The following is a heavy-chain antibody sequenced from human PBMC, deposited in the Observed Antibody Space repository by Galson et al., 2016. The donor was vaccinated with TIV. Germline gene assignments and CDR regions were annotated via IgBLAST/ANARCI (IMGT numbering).Heavy chain of an antibody. CDR2: INPKSGGA. CDR3: ARDDGLTSGSDY. Sequence: SVKVSCKASGYIFTDYYIHWVRQAPGQGLEWLGWINPKSGGAIFAQKFQGRVTLTSDTSISTAYMDLSWLTFDDTAVYYCARDDGLTSGSDYWGQGTLVTVSS. V-gene: IGHV1-2*02. CDR1: GYIFTDYY. D-gene: IGHD3-22*01. J-gene: IGHJ4*02.